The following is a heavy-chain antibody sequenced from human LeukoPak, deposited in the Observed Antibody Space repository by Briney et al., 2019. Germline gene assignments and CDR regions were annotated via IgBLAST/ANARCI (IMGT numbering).Heavy chain of an antibody. CDR2: IKEDGSEE. CDR1: GFTLSSYW. CDR3: VRDWVAGVPFDAFDI. J-gene: IGHJ3*02. V-gene: IGHV3-7*03. Sequence: QTGGSLRLSCAASGFTLSSYWMSWVRQAPGKGLEWVVNIKEDGSEEYYVDSVKGRFTISRDNAKNSLYLHMNSLTAEDTAMYYCVRDWVAGVPFDAFDIWGQGTMVSVSS. D-gene: IGHD3-10*01.